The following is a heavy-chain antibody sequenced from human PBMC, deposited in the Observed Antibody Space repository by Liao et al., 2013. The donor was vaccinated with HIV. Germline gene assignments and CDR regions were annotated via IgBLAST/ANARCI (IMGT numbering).Heavy chain of an antibody. CDR3: ARGGRRALLGGFPQRY. CDR1: GGSFGDYH. V-gene: IGHV4-4*08. J-gene: IGHJ4*02. CDR2: IYTSGST. D-gene: IGHD2-15*01. Sequence: QVQLQQRDTGLVRPSETLSLTCEIYGGSFGDYHWAWIRQPPGKGLEWIGRIYTSGSTNYNPSLKSRVTISVDTSKNQFSLKLSSVTAADTAVYYCARGGRRALLGGFPQRYWGQGTLVTVSS.